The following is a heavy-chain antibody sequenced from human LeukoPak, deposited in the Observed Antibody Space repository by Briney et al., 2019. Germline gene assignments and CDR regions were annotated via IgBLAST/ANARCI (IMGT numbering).Heavy chain of an antibody. CDR2: ISAYSGNT. CDR1: GYTFTNYG. J-gene: IGHJ4*02. V-gene: IGHV1-18*01. CDR3: AISQGSYYDTSGYLGGDY. Sequence: ASVKVSCKASGYTFTNYGIFWVRQAPGQGLEWMGWISAYSGNTNYAQKLQGRVSMTTETSTSTAYMELESLRSDDTAVYYCAISQGSYYDTSGYLGGDYWGQGTLVTVSS. D-gene: IGHD3-22*01.